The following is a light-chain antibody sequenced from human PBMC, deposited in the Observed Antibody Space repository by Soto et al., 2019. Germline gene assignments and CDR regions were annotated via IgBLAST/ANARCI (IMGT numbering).Light chain of an antibody. V-gene: IGLV2-8*01. CDR2: EVV. Sequence: QSVLTQPPSASGSPGQSVTISCTGTKNDIGVYDFVSWYQHHPGKAPRLIIYEVVQRPSGVPDRFSGSKSGNTASLTVSGLQAADEVDYFCNSYVGRKAHVLGSGTKVTVL. CDR1: KNDIGVYDF. CDR3: NSYVGRKAHV. J-gene: IGLJ1*01.